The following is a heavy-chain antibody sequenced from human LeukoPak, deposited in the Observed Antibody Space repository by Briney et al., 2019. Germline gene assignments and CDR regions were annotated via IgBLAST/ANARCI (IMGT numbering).Heavy chain of an antibody. CDR3: AISWGVSYIAAAAPENWFDP. CDR1: GFTFSSYS. CDR2: FSSSSSYI. D-gene: IGHD6-13*01. Sequence: KTGGSLRLSCAASGFTFSSYSMNWVRQAPGKGLEWVSSFSSSSSYIYYADSVKGRFTISRDNAKNSLYLQMNSLRAEDTAVYYCAISWGVSYIAAAAPENWFDPWGQGTLVTVSS. V-gene: IGHV3-21*01. J-gene: IGHJ5*02.